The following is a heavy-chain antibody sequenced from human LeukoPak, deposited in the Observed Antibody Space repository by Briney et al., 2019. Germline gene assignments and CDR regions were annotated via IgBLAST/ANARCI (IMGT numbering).Heavy chain of an antibody. J-gene: IGHJ4*02. CDR2: IYSGGST. CDR1: GFTVSNNY. CDR3: ARRDDHSGRDY. D-gene: IGHD5-24*01. Sequence: PGGSLRLSCVVSGFTVSNNYMSWVRQAPRKGLEWVSLIYSGGSTYYADSVKGRFTISRDNSKNTVYLQMNSLRAEDTAMYCCARRDDHSGRDYWGQGTLVTVSS. V-gene: IGHV3-53*01.